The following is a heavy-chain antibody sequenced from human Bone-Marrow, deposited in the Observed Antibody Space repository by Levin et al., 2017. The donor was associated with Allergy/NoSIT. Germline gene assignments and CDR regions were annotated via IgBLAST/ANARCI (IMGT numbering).Heavy chain of an antibody. Sequence: ETLSLTCAASGLTFSNYATSWVRQAQGKGLEWDSIISGNGESAFYAKSVKGRFTISRDNSKNTMFLQMNSLKAEDTAVYYCAKDRGSSVWFGESVFDSWGQGTLVIVSS. D-gene: IGHD3-10*01. J-gene: IGHJ5*01. CDR2: ISGNGESA. CDR1: GLTFSNYA. V-gene: IGHV3-23*01. CDR3: AKDRGSSVWFGESVFDS.